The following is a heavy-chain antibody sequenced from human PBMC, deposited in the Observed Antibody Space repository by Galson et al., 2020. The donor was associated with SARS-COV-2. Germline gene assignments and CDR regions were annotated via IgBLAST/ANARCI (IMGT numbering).Heavy chain of an antibody. D-gene: IGHD7-27*01. Sequence: GGSLRLSCATSGFTFNNYWMHWVRQAPGKGLLWVSNINRDGSSTAYADSVRGRFTISRDNAKNTLYLQMSSLRAEDTAVYYCARDLSWGTTDYWGQGILVIVSS. CDR2: INRDGSST. V-gene: IGHV3-74*03. CDR1: GFTFNNYW. J-gene: IGHJ4*02. CDR3: ARDLSWGTTDY.